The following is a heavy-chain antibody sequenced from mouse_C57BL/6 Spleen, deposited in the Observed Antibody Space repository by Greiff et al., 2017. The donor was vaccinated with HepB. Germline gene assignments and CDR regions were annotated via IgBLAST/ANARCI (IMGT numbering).Heavy chain of an antibody. CDR1: GYSITSGYD. V-gene: IGHV3-1*01. CDR3: ARGVGDWYFDY. D-gene: IGHD1-1*02. J-gene: IGHJ2*01. CDR2: ISYSGST. Sequence: EVQLQQSGPGMVKPSQSLSLTCTVTGYSITSGYDWHWIRHFPGNKLEWMGYISYSGSTNYNPSLKSRISITHDTSKNHFFLKLNSVTTEDTATYYCARGVGDWYFDYWGQGTTLTVSS.